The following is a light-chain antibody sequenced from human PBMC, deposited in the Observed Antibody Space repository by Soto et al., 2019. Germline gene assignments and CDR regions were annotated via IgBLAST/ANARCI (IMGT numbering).Light chain of an antibody. Sequence: PGERATLSCRASQRVGSFLAWYQQKSGQTPRLLIYDASNRAPGIPARFGGSGSGTDFTLTISSLEPEDFAVYYCQHRSNWLGTFGPGTKVDIK. J-gene: IGKJ3*01. CDR2: DAS. V-gene: IGKV3-11*01. CDR3: QHRSNWLGT. CDR1: QRVGSF.